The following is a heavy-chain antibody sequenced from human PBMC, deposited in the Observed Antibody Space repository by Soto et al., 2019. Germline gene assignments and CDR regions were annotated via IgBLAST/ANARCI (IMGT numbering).Heavy chain of an antibody. D-gene: IGHD5-12*01. Sequence: GGSLRLSCSASGFTFSDCAMHWVRQPPGKGLEWVATVSSDGERKYYAMSVKGRFAISTDNSMSTLLLQMDTLGPDDTTIYYCAIVERSGRDPRFSGHIWGQGTIATVSS. CDR3: AIVERSGRDPRFSGHI. V-gene: IGHV3-30*03. CDR1: GFTFSDCA. J-gene: IGHJ3*02. CDR2: VSSDGERK.